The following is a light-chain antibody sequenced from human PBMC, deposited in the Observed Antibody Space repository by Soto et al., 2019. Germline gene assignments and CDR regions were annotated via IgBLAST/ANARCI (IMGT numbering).Light chain of an antibody. V-gene: IGKV1-5*03. CDR1: HIISRW. CDR3: QQYDT. Sequence: DIRMTQSPSTLSASVGDRITITCRASHIISRWLAWYQQKPGKAPNLLIYKASNLQSGVPSRFSGSGSGTEFTLTISSLQPDDFETYYGQQYDTFGQVNKVEIK. J-gene: IGKJ1*01. CDR2: KAS.